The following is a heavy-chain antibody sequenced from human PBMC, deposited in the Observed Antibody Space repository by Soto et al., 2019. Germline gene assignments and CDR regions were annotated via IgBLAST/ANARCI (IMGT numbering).Heavy chain of an antibody. D-gene: IGHD6-13*01. V-gene: IGHV1-69*13. J-gene: IGHJ5*02. CDR3: AAVLSSSSWYPWFEP. Sequence: SVKVSCKASGGTFSSYAISRVRQAPGQGLEWMGGIIPIFGTANYAQKFQGRVTITADESTSTAYMELSSLRSEDTAVYYCAAVLSSSSWYPWFEPWGQGTLLTVSS. CDR1: GGTFSSYA. CDR2: IIPIFGTA.